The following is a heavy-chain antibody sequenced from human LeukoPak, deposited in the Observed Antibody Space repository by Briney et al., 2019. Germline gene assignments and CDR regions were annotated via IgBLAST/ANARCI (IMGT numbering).Heavy chain of an antibody. CDR2: ISSSSSYI. J-gene: IGHJ4*02. CDR3: ARLREGATPYYFDY. Sequence: PGGSLRLSCAASGFTFSSYSMNWVRQAPGKGLEWVSSISSSSSYIYYADSVKGRFTISRDNAKNSLYLQMNSLRAEDTAVYYCARLREGATPYYFDYWGQGTLVTVSS. CDR1: GFTFSSYS. V-gene: IGHV3-21*01. D-gene: IGHD1-26*01.